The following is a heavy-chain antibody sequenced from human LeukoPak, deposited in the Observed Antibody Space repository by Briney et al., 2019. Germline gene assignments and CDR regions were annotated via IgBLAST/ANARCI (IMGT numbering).Heavy chain of an antibody. CDR2: IYTSGST. CDR3: AREVELDYYYYYMDV. V-gene: IGHV4-4*07. D-gene: IGHD1-7*01. J-gene: IGHJ6*03. Sequence: SETLSLTCTVSGGSISSYHWSWIRQPAGKGLEWIGRIYTSGSTNYNPSLKSRVTMSVDTSKNQFSLKLSSVTAADTAVYYCAREVELDYYYYYMDVWGKATTVTVSS. CDR1: GGSISSYH.